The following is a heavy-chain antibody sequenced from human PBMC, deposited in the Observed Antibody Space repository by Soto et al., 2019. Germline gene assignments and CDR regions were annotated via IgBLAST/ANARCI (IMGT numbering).Heavy chain of an antibody. Sequence: SVKVSCKASGGTFSSYAISWVRQAPGQGLEWMGGIIPIFGTANYAQKFQGRVTITADKSTSTAYMELSSLRSEDTAVYYCARVPRSGSSAIYYYYGMDVWGQGTPVTVYS. CDR1: GGTFSSYA. CDR2: IIPIFGTA. J-gene: IGHJ6*02. V-gene: IGHV1-69*06. D-gene: IGHD6-6*01. CDR3: ARVPRSGSSAIYYYYGMDV.